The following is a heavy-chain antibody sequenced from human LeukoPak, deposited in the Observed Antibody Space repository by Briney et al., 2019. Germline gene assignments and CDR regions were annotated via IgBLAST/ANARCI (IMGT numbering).Heavy chain of an antibody. Sequence: SETLSLTCTVSGGSISDSNYYWGWIRQPPGRGLEWIGNIYYSGSAYYSPSLKSRVTVSVDTSKNQFSLKLNSVTAADTAVYYCARQSTIAAARIDPWGQGTLVTVSS. CDR3: ARQSTIAAARIDP. D-gene: IGHD6-25*01. J-gene: IGHJ5*02. CDR2: IYYSGSA. CDR1: GGSISDSNYY. V-gene: IGHV4-39*01.